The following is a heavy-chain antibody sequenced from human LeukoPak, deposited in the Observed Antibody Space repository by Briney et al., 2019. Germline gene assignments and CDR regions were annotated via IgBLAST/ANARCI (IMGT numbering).Heavy chain of an antibody. D-gene: IGHD2-2*01. CDR2: ISYDGSNK. CDR3: ARSQIEHAVVVPAANDY. J-gene: IGHJ4*02. CDR1: GFTFSSYA. V-gene: IGHV3-30-3*01. Sequence: PGRSLRLSCAASGFTFSSYAMHWVRQAPGKGLEWVAVISYDGSNKYYADSVKGRFTISRDNSKNTLYLQMNSLRAEDTAVYYCARSQIEHAVVVPAANDYWGQGTLVTVSS.